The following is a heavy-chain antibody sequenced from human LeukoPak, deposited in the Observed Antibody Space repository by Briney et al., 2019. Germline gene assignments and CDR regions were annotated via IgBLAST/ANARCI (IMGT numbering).Heavy chain of an antibody. V-gene: IGHV4-34*01. Sequence: SETLSLTCAVYGGSFSGYYWSWIRQPPGKGLEWIGEINHSGSTNYNPSLKSRVTISVGTSKNQFSLKLSSVTAADTAVYYCARLSSGYVSLDYWGQGTLVTVSS. D-gene: IGHD5-12*01. CDR3: ARLSSGYVSLDY. J-gene: IGHJ4*02. CDR1: GGSFSGYY. CDR2: INHSGST.